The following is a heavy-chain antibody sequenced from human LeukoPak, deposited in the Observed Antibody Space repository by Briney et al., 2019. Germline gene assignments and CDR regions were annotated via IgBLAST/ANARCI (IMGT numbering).Heavy chain of an antibody. CDR3: AKRGLVIRVILVGFHKEAYYFEP. J-gene: IGHJ4*02. CDR2: LSDSGGST. Sequence: GGSLRLSCAVSGLTLRNYGMSGVRQAPGKGVEWGAGLSDSGGSTKYAHSVKGRFTMSRDSHKNTLFLQMNRLRAADTAVYFCAKRGLVIRVILVGFHKEAYYFEPWVQGALVTVSS. CDR1: GLTLRNYG. V-gene: IGHV3-23*01. D-gene: IGHD3/OR15-3a*01.